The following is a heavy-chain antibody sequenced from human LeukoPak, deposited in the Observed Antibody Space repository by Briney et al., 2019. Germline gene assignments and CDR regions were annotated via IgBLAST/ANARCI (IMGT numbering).Heavy chain of an antibody. D-gene: IGHD5-18*01. CDR1: GGTFSSYA. V-gene: IGHV1-69*04. Sequence: GASVKVSCKASGGTFSSYAISWVRQAPGQGLEWMGRIIPIFGIANYAQKFKGRVTITADKSTSTAYMELSSLRSEDTAVYYCARDRYSYGSATPFDYWGQGTLVTVSS. CDR2: IIPIFGIA. J-gene: IGHJ4*02. CDR3: ARDRYSYGSATPFDY.